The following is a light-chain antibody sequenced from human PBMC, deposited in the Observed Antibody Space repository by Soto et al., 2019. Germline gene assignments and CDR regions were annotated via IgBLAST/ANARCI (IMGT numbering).Light chain of an antibody. CDR1: QIIDDW. J-gene: IGKJ4*01. Sequence: DIHMTQSPDTLSASVGDRVTITCRASQIIDDWLAWYQQKAGKPPRLLIYRATNLETGGPSRFSGSRYGTEFTLTIKHLHPDDSATYYCQEYNSYFGGGTKVEIK. CDR3: QEYNSY. CDR2: RAT. V-gene: IGKV1-5*03.